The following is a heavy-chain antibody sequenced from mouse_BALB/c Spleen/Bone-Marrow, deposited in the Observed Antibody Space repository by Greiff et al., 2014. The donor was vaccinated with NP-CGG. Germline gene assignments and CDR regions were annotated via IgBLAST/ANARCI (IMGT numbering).Heavy chain of an antibody. Sequence: VKLQESGAELAKPGASVKMSCKASGYTFTNYWMHWVKQRPGQGLEWIGYINPSTGYTEYNQKFKDKATLTADKSSSTAYMQLSSLTSEDAAVYYCARIYYYGRDYWGQGTTLTVSS. V-gene: IGHV1-7*01. D-gene: IGHD1-1*01. CDR3: ARIYYYGRDY. J-gene: IGHJ2*01. CDR1: GYTFTNYW. CDR2: INPSTGYT.